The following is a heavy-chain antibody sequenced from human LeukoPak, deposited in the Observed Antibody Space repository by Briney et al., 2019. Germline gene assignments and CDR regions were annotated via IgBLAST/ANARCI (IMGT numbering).Heavy chain of an antibody. J-gene: IGHJ3*02. CDR3: ARGYYGSGSHDAFDI. V-gene: IGHV4-34*01. Sequence: SETLSLTCAVYGGSFSGYYWSWIRQPPGKGLEWIGEINHSGSTNYNPSLKSRVTISVDTSKNQFSLKLSSVTAADTAVYYCARGYYGSGSHDAFDIWGQGTMVTVSS. CDR1: GGSFSGYY. D-gene: IGHD3-10*01. CDR2: INHSGST.